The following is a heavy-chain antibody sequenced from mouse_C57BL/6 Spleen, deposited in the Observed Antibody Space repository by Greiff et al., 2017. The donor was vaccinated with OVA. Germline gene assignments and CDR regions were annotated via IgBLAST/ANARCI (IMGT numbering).Heavy chain of an antibody. Sequence: EVMLVESGGDLVKPGGSLKLSCAASGFTFSSYGMSWVRQTPDKRLEWVATISSGGSYTYYPDSVKGRFTISRDNAKNTLYLQMSSLKSEDTAMYYCARHPYDYDYFDYWGQGTTLTVSS. CDR3: ARHPYDYDYFDY. D-gene: IGHD2-4*01. CDR1: GFTFSSYG. CDR2: ISSGGSYT. V-gene: IGHV5-6*01. J-gene: IGHJ2*01.